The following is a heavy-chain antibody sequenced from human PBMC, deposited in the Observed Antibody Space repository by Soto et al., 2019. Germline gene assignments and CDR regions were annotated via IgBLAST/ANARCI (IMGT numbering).Heavy chain of an antibody. J-gene: IGHJ5*02. CDR1: GFTFSSYW. V-gene: IGHV3-74*01. D-gene: IGHD6-13*01. Sequence: GGSLRLSCAASGFTFSSYWMHWVRQAPGKGLVWVSRINSDGSSTSYADSVKGRFTNSRDNAKNTLDLQMNSVGAEDTTVYYCASARWSSSPDLFDPWGQGTLVTVSS. CDR3: ASARWSSSPDLFDP. CDR2: INSDGSST.